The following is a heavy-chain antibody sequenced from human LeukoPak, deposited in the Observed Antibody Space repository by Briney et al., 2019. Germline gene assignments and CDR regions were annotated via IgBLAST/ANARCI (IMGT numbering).Heavy chain of an antibody. D-gene: IGHD1-1*01. CDR3: ARGGVGTWTFDY. V-gene: IGHV3-48*04. CDR2: ISSTSGVT. J-gene: IGHJ4*02. Sequence: GGSLRLSCATSGFTFSSYSMNWVRQAPGQGLEWLSYISSTSGVTSYADSVKGRFTISRDNARNSLYLQMNSLRAEDMAVYFCARGGVGTWTFDYWGQGSLVTVSS. CDR1: GFTFSSYS.